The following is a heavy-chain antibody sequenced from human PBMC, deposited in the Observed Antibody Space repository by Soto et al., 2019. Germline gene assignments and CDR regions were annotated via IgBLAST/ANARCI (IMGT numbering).Heavy chain of an antibody. D-gene: IGHD6-6*01. Sequence: SVKVSCKASGGTFSSYAISWVRQAPGQGXEWMGGIIPIFGTANYAQKFQGRVTITADKSTSTAYMELSSLRSEDTAVYYCARGGSSSSADYYYYGMDVWGQGATVTVSS. V-gene: IGHV1-69*06. CDR3: ARGGSSSSADYYYYGMDV. J-gene: IGHJ6*02. CDR1: GGTFSSYA. CDR2: IIPIFGTA.